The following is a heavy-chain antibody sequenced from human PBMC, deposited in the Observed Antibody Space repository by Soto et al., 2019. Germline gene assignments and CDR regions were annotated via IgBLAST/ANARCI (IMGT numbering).Heavy chain of an antibody. CDR3: DKTGPYYFGL. D-gene: IGHD3-16*01. J-gene: IGHJ4*02. CDR2: ISGSGDST. V-gene: IGHV3-23*01. CDR1: GFTFINHG. Sequence: GGSLRLPCAATGFTFINHGMSWVRQAPGKGLEGVSSISGSGDSTLYADSGKGRFTISRDNCKNTLYLQMNSLRAEDTALYYWDKTGPYYFGLWGQGTLVTVSS.